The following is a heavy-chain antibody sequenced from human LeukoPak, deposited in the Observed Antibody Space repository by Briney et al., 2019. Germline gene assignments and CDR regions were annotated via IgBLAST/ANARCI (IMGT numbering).Heavy chain of an antibody. J-gene: IGHJ3*02. CDR1: GFTFSSYW. CDR2: ISDDGTRK. CDR3: AREFSGYAFDI. V-gene: IGHV3-30*03. D-gene: IGHD5-12*01. Sequence: GGSLRLSCAASGFTFSSYWMSWVRQAPGKGLEWVAVISDDGTRKYYADSVQGRFTISRDNSRNTLYLQMNSLRAEDMAVCYCAREFSGYAFDIWGQGTMVTVSS.